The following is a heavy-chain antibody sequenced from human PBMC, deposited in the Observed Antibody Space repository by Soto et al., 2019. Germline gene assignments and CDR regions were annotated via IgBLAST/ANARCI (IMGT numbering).Heavy chain of an antibody. CDR1: GFFLRSSGVG. CDR2: IYWDDDK. CDR3: AHRLAASNFGDYESINSFDY. D-gene: IGHD4-17*01. J-gene: IGHJ4*02. Sequence: QITLKESGPTLVKPTQNLTLTCTFSGFFLRSSGVGVGWIRQHPGKALAWLALIYWDDDKRYSPSLKSRLTITKDTSKNHVVHTMTNMDPVHTAPYYPAHRLAASNFGDYESINSFDYWGQGTLVTVSS. V-gene: IGHV2-5*02.